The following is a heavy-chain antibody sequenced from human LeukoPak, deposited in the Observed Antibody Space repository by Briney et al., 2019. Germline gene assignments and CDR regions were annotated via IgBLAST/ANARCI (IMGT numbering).Heavy chain of an antibody. CDR2: INGDGTIT. J-gene: IGHJ4*02. D-gene: IGHD5-18*01. CDR1: GFTFRRYW. V-gene: IGHV3-74*01. Sequence: GGSLRLSCSACGFTFRRYWMQWVRQAPGMGLVWLSRINGDGTITSYADSVKGRFTISRDIAKNTLYLQVNSLRAEDTAVYYCVREEDTYGLAFDYWGQGTLVTVSS. CDR3: VREEDTYGLAFDY.